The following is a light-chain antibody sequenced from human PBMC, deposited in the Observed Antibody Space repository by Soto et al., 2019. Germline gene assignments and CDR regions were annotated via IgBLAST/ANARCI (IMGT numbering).Light chain of an antibody. CDR2: RAS. J-gene: IGKJ1*01. CDR1: QSVSSN. CDR3: QHYNNWPTWT. Sequence: EIVMTQSPATLSVSPGERATLSCRASQSVSSNLAWYQQKPGQPPRLLIYRASTRATGIPARFSGSGSGTEFTLTISSLQSEDLAVYYCQHYNNWPTWTFGQGTKVEIK. V-gene: IGKV3-15*01.